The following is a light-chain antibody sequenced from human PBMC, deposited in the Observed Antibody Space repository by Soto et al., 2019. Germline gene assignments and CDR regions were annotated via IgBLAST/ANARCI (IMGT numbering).Light chain of an antibody. CDR1: SSDVGGYNY. CDR3: SSYTTSNTRQIV. Sequence: QSVLTQPASVSGSPGQSITIPCTGTSSDVGGYNYVSWYQQHPGKATKFMIYDVSNRPSGVSNRFSGSKSGNTAPLTISGLQAEDEADYYCSSYTTSNTRQIVFGTGTKVTVL. CDR2: DVS. V-gene: IGLV2-14*01. J-gene: IGLJ1*01.